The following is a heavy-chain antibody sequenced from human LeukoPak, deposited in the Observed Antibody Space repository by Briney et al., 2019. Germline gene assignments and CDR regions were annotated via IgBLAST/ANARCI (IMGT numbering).Heavy chain of an antibody. D-gene: IGHD4-17*01. CDR1: GFSFSTYY. CDR2: LWPEGSDK. V-gene: IGHV3-7*01. Sequence: GGSLRLSCAASGFSFSTYYMSWVRQGPGKGLEWVATLWPEGSDKRYVDSVRDRFTISRDNAKNSLYPQMNSLSAEDTAVYYCARLFGGVTTFDYWGQGALVTVSS. CDR3: ARLFGGVTTFDY. J-gene: IGHJ4*02.